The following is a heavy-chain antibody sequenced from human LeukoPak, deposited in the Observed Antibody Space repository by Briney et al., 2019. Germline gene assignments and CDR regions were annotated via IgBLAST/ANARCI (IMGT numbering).Heavy chain of an antibody. V-gene: IGHV5-51*01. CDR1: GYNFTTYW. CDR2: IYPGDSHT. J-gene: IGHJ4*02. D-gene: IGHD4-23*01. Sequence: GESLKISCRGSGYNFTTYWIGWVRQMPGKGLEWMGIIYPGDSHTRYSPSFQGQVTISADKSSSTAYLQWSSLKTSDTAMYYCATFFIFGGNSKGYFDNWGPGTLVTVSS. CDR3: ATFFIFGGNSKGYFDN.